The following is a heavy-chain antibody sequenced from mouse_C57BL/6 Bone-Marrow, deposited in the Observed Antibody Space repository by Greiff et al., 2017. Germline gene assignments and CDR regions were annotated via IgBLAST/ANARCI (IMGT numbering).Heavy chain of an antibody. Sequence: EVKLMESGGDLVKPGGSLKLSCAASGFTFSSYGMSWVRQTPDKRLEWVATISSGGSYTYYPDSVKGRFTISRDNAKNTLYLQMSSLKSEDTAMYYCARSFITTVVAFYFDYWGQGTTLTVSS. CDR1: GFTFSSYG. CDR3: ARSFITTVVAFYFDY. D-gene: IGHD1-1*01. V-gene: IGHV5-6*01. J-gene: IGHJ2*01. CDR2: ISSGGSYT.